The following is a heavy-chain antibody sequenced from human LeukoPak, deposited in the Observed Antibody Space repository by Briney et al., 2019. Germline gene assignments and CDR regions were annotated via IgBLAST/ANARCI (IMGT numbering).Heavy chain of an antibody. J-gene: IGHJ1*01. V-gene: IGHV4-39*02. D-gene: IGHD6-13*01. CDR1: GGSISSSSYY. CDR3: AREGYSSSWFYLQH. CDR2: IYYSGST. Sequence: SETLSLTCTVSGGSISSSSYYWGWIRQPPGKGLEWIGSIYYSGSTYYNPPLKSRVTISVDTSKNQFSLKLSSVTAADTAVYYCAREGYSSSWFYLQHWGQGTLVTVSS.